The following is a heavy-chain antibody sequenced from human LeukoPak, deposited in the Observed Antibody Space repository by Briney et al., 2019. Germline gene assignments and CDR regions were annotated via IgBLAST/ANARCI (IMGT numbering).Heavy chain of an antibody. CDR1: GFTFSSYW. CDR3: AREGSGVVTATHFDY. D-gene: IGHD2-21*02. Sequence: GGSLRLSCAASGFTFSSYWMSWVRQAPGKGLEWVANIKQDGSEKYYVDSVKGRFTISRDNAKNSLYLQMNSLRAEDTAVYYCAREGSGVVTATHFDYWGQGTLVTVSS. J-gene: IGHJ4*02. V-gene: IGHV3-7*01. CDR2: IKQDGSEK.